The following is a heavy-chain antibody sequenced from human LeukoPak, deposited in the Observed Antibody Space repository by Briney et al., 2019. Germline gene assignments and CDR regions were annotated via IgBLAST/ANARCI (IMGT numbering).Heavy chain of an antibody. CDR1: GGSISSSSYY. CDR3: ASSVDSLLNFDY. Sequence: SETLSLTCTVSGGSISSSSYYWGWIRQPPGKGLEWIGSISYSGSTYYNPSLKSRVTISVDTSKNQFSLKLSSVTAADTAVYYSASSVDSLLNFDYWGQGTLVTVSS. CDR2: ISYSGST. J-gene: IGHJ4*02. V-gene: IGHV4-39*01. D-gene: IGHD3-22*01.